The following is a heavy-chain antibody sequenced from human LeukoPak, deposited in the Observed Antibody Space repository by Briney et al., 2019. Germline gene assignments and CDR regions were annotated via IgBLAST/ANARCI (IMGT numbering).Heavy chain of an antibody. CDR3: ARSLRGYRFATDY. CDR1: GVSINSYY. J-gene: IGHJ4*02. V-gene: IGHV4-59*08. CDR2: IYCSGST. Sequence: SETLSLTCTVSGVSINSYYWSWIRQPPGKGLEWIGYIYCSGSTKYTPSIKSRVTISGDTSKNQFSLKLSSVTAADTAVYYCARSLRGYRFATDYWGQGTLVTVSS. D-gene: IGHD5-18*01.